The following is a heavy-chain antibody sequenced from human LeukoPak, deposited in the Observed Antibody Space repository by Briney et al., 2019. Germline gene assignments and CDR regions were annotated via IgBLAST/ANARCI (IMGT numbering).Heavy chain of an antibody. J-gene: IGHJ6*03. V-gene: IGHV4-61*02. CDR3: ARGRGMVVPAAMIQYYYYYYMDV. D-gene: IGHD2-2*01. Sequence: PSQTPSLTCTVSGGSISSGSYYWSWIRQPAGKGLEWIGRIYTSGSTNYNPSLKSRVTISVDTSKNQFSLKLSSVTAADTAVYYCARGRGMVVPAAMIQYYYYYYMDVWGKGTTVTVSS. CDR2: IYTSGST. CDR1: GGSISSGSYY.